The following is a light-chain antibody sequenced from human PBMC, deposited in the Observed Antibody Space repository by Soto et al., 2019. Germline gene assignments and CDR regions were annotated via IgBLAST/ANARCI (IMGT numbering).Light chain of an antibody. Sequence: QSVLTQPASVYGSPGQSITISCTGTSSDVGNYNFVSWYQQHPDNAPKLLIYESTKRPSGVYNRFSASKSGNTAYLTISGLQAEDEADYYCCSYAGRSSYVFGSGTKVTVL. CDR3: CSYAGRSSYV. CDR2: EST. J-gene: IGLJ1*01. CDR1: SSDVGNYNF. V-gene: IGLV2-23*01.